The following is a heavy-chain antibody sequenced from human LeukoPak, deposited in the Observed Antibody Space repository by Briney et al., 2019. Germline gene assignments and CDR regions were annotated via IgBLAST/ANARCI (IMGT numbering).Heavy chain of an antibody. CDR3: AKDPGIAVAVGFWFDP. V-gene: IGHV3-23*01. J-gene: IGHJ5*02. D-gene: IGHD6-19*01. Sequence: GGSLRLSCAASGFTFSSYAMSWVRQAPGKGLEWVSAISGSGGSTYYADSVKGRFTISRDNSKNTLYLQMNSLRAEDTAVYYCAKDPGIAVAVGFWFDPWGQGTLVTVSS. CDR2: ISGSGGST. CDR1: GFTFSSYA.